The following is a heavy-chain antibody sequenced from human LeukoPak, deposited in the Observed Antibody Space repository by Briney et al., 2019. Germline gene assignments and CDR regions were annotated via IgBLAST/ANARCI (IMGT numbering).Heavy chain of an antibody. CDR1: GGSISSGDSY. CDR3: ARTERDSSGCDY. Sequence: SETLSLTCTVSGGSISSGDSYWSWIRQPPGKGLEWIGYIYHSGSTYYNPSLKSRVTISVDTSKNQFSLKLSSVTAADTAVYYCARTERDSSGCDYWGQGTLVTVSS. D-gene: IGHD3-22*01. CDR2: IYHSGST. J-gene: IGHJ4*02. V-gene: IGHV4-30-4*02.